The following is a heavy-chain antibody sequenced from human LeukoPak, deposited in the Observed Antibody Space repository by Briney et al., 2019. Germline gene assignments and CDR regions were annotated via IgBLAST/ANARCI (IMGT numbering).Heavy chain of an antibody. Sequence: SVKVSCKASGGTFSSYAISWVRQAPGQGLEWMGGIIPIFGTANYAQKFQGRVTITADESTSTAYMELSSLRSEDTAVYYCARERGQDYYDSSGYYYFDYWGQGTLVTVSS. CDR1: GGTFSSYA. D-gene: IGHD3-22*01. CDR3: ARERGQDYYDSSGYYYFDY. J-gene: IGHJ4*02. V-gene: IGHV1-69*13. CDR2: IIPIFGTA.